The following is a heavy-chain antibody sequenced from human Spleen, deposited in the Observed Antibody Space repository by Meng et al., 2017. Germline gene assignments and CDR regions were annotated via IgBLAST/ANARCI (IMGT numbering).Heavy chain of an antibody. CDR3: ARGGRTGGDFAY. CDR2: IYYSGST. CDR1: GGSFSGYY. V-gene: IGHV4-34*09. D-gene: IGHD1-1*01. Sequence: LRLSCAVYGGSFSGYYWSWIRQPPGKGLEWIGYIYYSGSTYYNPSLKSRVFISLDTSQNQFSLNLNSVTAADTAVYYCARGGRTGGDFAYWGQGTLVTVSS. J-gene: IGHJ4*02.